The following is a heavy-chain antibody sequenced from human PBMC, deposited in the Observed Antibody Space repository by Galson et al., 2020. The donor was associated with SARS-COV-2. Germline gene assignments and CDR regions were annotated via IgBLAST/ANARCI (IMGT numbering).Heavy chain of an antibody. V-gene: IGHV3-23*01. D-gene: IGHD3-22*01. J-gene: IGHJ4*02. CDR1: GFDFSDYA. Sequence: GGSLRFPCAPPGFDFSDYAMTWVRRAPGKGLEWVPSISGNNIDTYYAAPVKGRFTVTRDNSESTLDLQINRLKVEDTALYYCAKGVHYYDDSSGFDSWGQGTLVTVSS. CDR3: AKGVHYYDDSSGFDS. CDR2: ISGNNIDT.